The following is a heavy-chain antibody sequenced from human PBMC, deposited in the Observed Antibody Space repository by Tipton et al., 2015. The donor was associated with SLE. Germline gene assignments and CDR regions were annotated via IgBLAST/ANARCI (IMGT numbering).Heavy chain of an antibody. D-gene: IGHD2-2*01. V-gene: IGHV2-70*11. J-gene: IGHJ6*02. Sequence: LVKPTETLTLTCTFSGFSLSTSGMCVSWIRQPPGKALEWLARVGWDDDKYYTTSLRTRLTISKDTSKNQVVLTMTNMDPVDTATYYCARGYCSIPDLAYYYYNGLDVWGQGTTVTVSS. CDR2: VGWDDDK. CDR1: GFSLSTSGMC. CDR3: ARGYCSIPDLAYYYYNGLDV.